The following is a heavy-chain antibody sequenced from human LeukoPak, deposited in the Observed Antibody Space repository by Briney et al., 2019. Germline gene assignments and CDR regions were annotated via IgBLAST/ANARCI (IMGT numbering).Heavy chain of an antibody. CDR1: GYSISSGYY. V-gene: IGHV4-38-2*01. D-gene: IGHD7-27*01. J-gene: IGHJ4*02. CDR2: IYHSGST. Sequence: SETLSLTCAVSGYSISSGYYWGWIRQPPGKGLEWIGSIYHSGSTYYNPSLKSRVTISVDTSKNQFSLKLSSATAADTAVYYCARLRNWGPGSLFDYWGQGTLVTVSS. CDR3: ARLRNWGPGSLFDY.